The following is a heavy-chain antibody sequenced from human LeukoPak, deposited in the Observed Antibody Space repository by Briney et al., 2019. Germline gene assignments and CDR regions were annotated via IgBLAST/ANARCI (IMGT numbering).Heavy chain of an antibody. CDR3: AREGVLRITSSFDY. Sequence: GGSLRLSCAASGFTFSSYSMNWVRQAPGKGLEWVSYISSSSSTIYSADSVKGRFTISRDNAKNSLYLQMSSLRAEDTAVYYCAREGVLRITSSFDYWGQGTLVTVSS. V-gene: IGHV3-48*01. D-gene: IGHD5-12*01. CDR2: ISSSSSTI. CDR1: GFTFSSYS. J-gene: IGHJ4*02.